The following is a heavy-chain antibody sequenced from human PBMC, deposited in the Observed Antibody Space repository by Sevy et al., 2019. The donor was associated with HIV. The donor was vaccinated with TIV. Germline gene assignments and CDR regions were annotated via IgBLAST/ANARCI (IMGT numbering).Heavy chain of an antibody. J-gene: IGHJ4*02. CDR2: ITWNSGSI. CDR3: AKDISGEGEGSYYFDY. V-gene: IGHV3-9*01. D-gene: IGHD3-10*01. CDR1: GFTFDDYT. Sequence: GGSLRLSCATSGFTFDDYTMHWVRQAPGKGLEWVSGITWNSGSIGYADSVEVRFTISRENVKNSLSLQMNSLRAEDTALYYCAKDISGEGEGSYYFDYWGQGTLVTVSS.